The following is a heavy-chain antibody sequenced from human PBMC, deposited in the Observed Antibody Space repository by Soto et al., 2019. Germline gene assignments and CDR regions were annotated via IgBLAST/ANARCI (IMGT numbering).Heavy chain of an antibody. D-gene: IGHD7-27*01. CDR2: ISWNSGSI. Sequence: GGSLRLSCAASGFTFDDYAMHWVRQAPGKGLEWVSGISWNSGSIGYADSVKGRFTISRDNAKNSLYLQMNSLRAEDTALYYCAKLFNGEGPRGYYYYMDVWGKGTTVTVSS. J-gene: IGHJ6*03. CDR3: AKLFNGEGPRGYYYYMDV. CDR1: GFTFDDYA. V-gene: IGHV3-9*01.